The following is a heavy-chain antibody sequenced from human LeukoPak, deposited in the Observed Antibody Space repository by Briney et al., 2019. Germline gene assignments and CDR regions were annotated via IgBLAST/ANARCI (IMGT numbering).Heavy chain of an antibody. J-gene: IGHJ4*02. D-gene: IGHD3-3*01. CDR3: ARKQYYDFWSGYYYFDY. V-gene: IGHV4-4*02. Sequence: GSLRLSCAATGFTFSTYWMSWVRQPPGKGLEWIGEIYHSGSTNYNPSLKSRVTISVDKSKNQFSLKLSSVTAADTAVYYCARKQYYDFWSGYYYFDYWGQGTLVTVSS. CDR1: GFTFSTYW. CDR2: IYHSGST.